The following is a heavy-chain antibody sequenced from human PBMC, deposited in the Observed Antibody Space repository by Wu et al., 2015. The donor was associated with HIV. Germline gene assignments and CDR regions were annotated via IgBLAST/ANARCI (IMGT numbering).Heavy chain of an antibody. CDR3: ARHRLITMVRGAGGYYFDY. J-gene: IGHJ4*02. CDR1: GGTFSSYA. CDR2: IIPIFGTA. V-gene: IGHV1-69*01. Sequence: QVQLVQSGAEVKKPGSSVKVSCKASGGTFSSYAISWVRQAPGQGLEWMGGIIPIFGTANYAQKFQGRVTITTDESTSTAYMELSSLRSEDTAVYYCARHRLITMVRGAGGYYFDYWGQGTLVTVSS. D-gene: IGHD3-10*01.